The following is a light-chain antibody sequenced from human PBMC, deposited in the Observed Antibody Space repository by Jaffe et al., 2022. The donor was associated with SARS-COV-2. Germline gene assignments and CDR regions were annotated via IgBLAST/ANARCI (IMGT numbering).Light chain of an antibody. CDR2: GAS. J-gene: IGKJ2*01. CDR1: QNIDSQY. V-gene: IGKV3-20*01. CDR3: QQYDTSPYT. Sequence: EIVLTQSPGTLSLSPGEGATLSCRASQNIDSQYFAWYQHKSGQAPRLLIYGASNRANGIPDRFSGSGSGTDFTLTIARLEPEDSAVYFCHQQYDTSPYTFGQGTRLEIK.